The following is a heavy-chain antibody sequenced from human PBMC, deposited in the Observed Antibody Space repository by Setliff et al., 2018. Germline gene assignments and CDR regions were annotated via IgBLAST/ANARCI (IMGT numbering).Heavy chain of an antibody. CDR1: GAAISTYH. CDR3: ARTGTTYYYSCMDV. Sequence: SETLSLTCAVSGAAISTYHWSWLRQPPGKGLEWIGYVSYGGSTKYNPSLESRVTISLDTPKNQFSLKLTSVTAADTAVYYCARTGTTYYYSCMDVWGKGTTVTVSS. D-gene: IGHD3-22*01. J-gene: IGHJ6*03. CDR2: VSYGGST. V-gene: IGHV4-59*08.